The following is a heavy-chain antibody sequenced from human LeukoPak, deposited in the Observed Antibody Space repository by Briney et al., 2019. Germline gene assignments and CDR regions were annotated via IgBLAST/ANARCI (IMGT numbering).Heavy chain of an antibody. CDR3: AKGSSPSRPYYFDY. CDR1: GFTFSSYA. J-gene: IGHJ4*02. D-gene: IGHD1-26*01. CDR2: ITGSGGDT. V-gene: IGHV3-23*01. Sequence: GGSLRLSCAASGFTFSSYAMSWVRQAPGKGLEWVSAITGSGGDTYHADSVQGRFTISRDNSKNTLFLQMNSLRAEDTAVYYCAKGSSPSRPYYFDYWGQGTLVTVSS.